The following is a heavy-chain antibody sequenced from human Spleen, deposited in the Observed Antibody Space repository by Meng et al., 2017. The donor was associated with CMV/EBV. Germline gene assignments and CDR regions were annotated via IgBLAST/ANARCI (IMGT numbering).Heavy chain of an antibody. D-gene: IGHD3/OR15-3a*01. CDR1: GYTFTGYY. CDR3: ARGEGVYNFWTGSEPNGAYDI. Sequence: ASVKVSCKASGYTFTGYYVHWVRQAPGQGLEWMGWINPNTGGTNYPQKFQGRVTMTRDTSISTAYMELSRLRSDDTALYYCARGEGVYNFWTGSEPNGAYDIWAQGTMVTVSS. V-gene: IGHV1-2*02. CDR2: INPNTGGT. J-gene: IGHJ3*02.